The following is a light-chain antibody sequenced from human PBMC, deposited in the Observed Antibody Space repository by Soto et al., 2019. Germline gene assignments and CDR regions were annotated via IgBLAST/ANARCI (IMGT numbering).Light chain of an antibody. CDR3: SSFEASNNLL. J-gene: IGLJ2*01. V-gene: IGLV2-8*01. CDR1: SSDVGGHNY. Sequence: QSVLTQPPSASGSPGQSVTISCTGTSSDVGGHNYVSWYQQHPGKAPKLMIYEVSKRPSGVPDRFSGSKSGNTASLTVSGLQVEDEADYYCSSFEASNNLLFGGGTQLTVL. CDR2: EVS.